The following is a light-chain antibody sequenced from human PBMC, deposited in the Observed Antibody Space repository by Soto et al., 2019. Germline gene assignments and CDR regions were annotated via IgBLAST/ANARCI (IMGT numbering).Light chain of an antibody. V-gene: IGLV2-8*01. Sequence: QSVLTQPPSASGTPGQSVTIPCTGTSSDVGDYNYVSWYQQHPGKAPKLMIYEVSRRPSGVPDRFSGSKSGNTASLTVSGLQAEDEADYYCSSNAGSINLVFGGGTKLTVL. CDR1: SSDVGDYNY. J-gene: IGLJ2*01. CDR2: EVS. CDR3: SSNAGSINLV.